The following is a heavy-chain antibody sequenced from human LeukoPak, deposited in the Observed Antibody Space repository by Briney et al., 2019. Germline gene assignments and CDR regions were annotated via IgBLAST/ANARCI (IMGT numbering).Heavy chain of an antibody. V-gene: IGHV1-69*01. CDR2: IIPIFGTA. D-gene: IGHD3-10*01. Sequence: SVKVSCTASGGTFSSYAISWVRQAPGQGLEWMGGIIPIFGTANYAQKFQGRVTITADESTSTAYMELSSLRSEDTAVYYCARAAGFGSAFDIWGQGTMVTVSS. J-gene: IGHJ3*02. CDR1: GGTFSSYA. CDR3: ARAAGFGSAFDI.